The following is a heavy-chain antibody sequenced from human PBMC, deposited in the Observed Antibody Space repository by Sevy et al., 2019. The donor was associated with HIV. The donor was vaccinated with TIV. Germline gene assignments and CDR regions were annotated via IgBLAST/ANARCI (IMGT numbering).Heavy chain of an antibody. D-gene: IGHD3-3*01. CDR3: ARSRSYYDFWSGYGGYFDY. CDR1: GFTFSSYA. V-gene: IGHV3-30-3*01. CDR2: ISYDGSNK. Sequence: GGSLRLSCAASGFTFSSYAMHWVRQAPDKGLEWVAVISYDGSNKYYADSVKGRFTISRDNSKNTLYLQMNSLRAEDTAVYYCARSRSYYDFWSGYGGYFDYWGQGTLVTVSS. J-gene: IGHJ4*02.